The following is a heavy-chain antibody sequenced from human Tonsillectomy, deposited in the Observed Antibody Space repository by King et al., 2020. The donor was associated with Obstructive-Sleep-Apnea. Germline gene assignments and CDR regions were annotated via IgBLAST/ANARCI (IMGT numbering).Heavy chain of an antibody. CDR1: GFTFSSYA. D-gene: IGHD3-16*01. Sequence: VQLVESGGGVVQPGRSLRLSCAASGFTFSSYAMHWVRQAPGKGLEWVAVLSDDGSNKYYADSVKGRFTISRDNSKNKLYLQRNSLRAEDTAVYSSAIITNSLYLETNRLRDEDTAVSYCARWIDPLSIMITFGGVSSPLDAFDIWGQGTMGSVSS. J-gene: IGHJ3*02. CDR2: LSDDGSNK. V-gene: IGHV3-30*04. CDR3: AIITNSLYLETNRLRDEDTAVSYCARWIDPLSIMITFGGVSSPLDAFDI.